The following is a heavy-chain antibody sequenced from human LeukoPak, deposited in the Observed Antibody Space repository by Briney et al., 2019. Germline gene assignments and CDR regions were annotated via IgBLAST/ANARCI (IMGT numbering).Heavy chain of an antibody. Sequence: KPGGSLRLSCAASGFTFSHAWMSWVRQAPGKGLEWVGRIKSKTAGGTTDYAAPVKGRFSVSRDDSKSTLYLQINSLKSGDTGVYYCTTIGDYWGLGTQVTVSS. V-gene: IGHV3-15*01. CDR3: TTIGDY. CDR2: IKSKTAGGTT. D-gene: IGHD3-16*01. CDR1: GFTFSHAW. J-gene: IGHJ4*02.